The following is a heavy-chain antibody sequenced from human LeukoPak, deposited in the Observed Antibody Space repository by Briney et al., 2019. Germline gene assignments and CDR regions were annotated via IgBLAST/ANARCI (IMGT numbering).Heavy chain of an antibody. J-gene: IGHJ2*01. CDR3: ARCMDYDILTGYYSWWYFDL. V-gene: IGHV3-48*03. CDR1: GFTFSSYE. D-gene: IGHD3-9*01. CDR2: ISSSGSTI. Sequence: GGSLRLSCAASGFTFSSYEMNWVRQAPGKGLEWVSYISSSGSTIYYADSVKGRFTISRDNAKNSLYLQMNSLRAEDTAVYYCARCMDYDILTGYYSWWYFDLWGRGTLVTVSS.